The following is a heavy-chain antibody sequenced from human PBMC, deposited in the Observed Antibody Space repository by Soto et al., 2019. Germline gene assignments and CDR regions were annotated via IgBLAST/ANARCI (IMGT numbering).Heavy chain of an antibody. J-gene: IGHJ4*02. Sequence: SETLSLTCAVSVGSIISGGYSWSWIRQPPGKGLEWIGYIYHSGSTYYNPSLKSRVTISVDRSKNQFSLKLSSVTAADTAVYYCARGGDDSSGYPKYYFDYWGQGTLVTVSS. CDR1: VGSIISGGYS. CDR2: IYHSGST. CDR3: ARGGDDSSGYPKYYFDY. V-gene: IGHV4-30-2*01. D-gene: IGHD3-22*01.